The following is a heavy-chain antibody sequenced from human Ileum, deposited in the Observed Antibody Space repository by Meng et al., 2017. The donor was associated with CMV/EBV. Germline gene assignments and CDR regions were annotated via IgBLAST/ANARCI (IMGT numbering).Heavy chain of an antibody. D-gene: IGHD3-10*01. CDR2: INHSGST. CDR1: GGFFSGYY. CDR3: ARDQSGRHQYYYYYYGMDV. J-gene: IGHJ6*02. Sequence: SETLSPTCAVFGGFFSGYYWSLIRQPPGKGLEWIGEINHSGSTNDNPSLKSRVTISKDTSKNQFTLNLSSVTAADTAVYYCARDQSGRHQYYYYYYGMDVWGQGTTVTVSS. V-gene: IGHV4-34*01.